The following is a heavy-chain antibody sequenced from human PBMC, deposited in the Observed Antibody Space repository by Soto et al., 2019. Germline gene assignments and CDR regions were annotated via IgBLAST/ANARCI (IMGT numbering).Heavy chain of an antibody. CDR3: ARDGADYDFWSGYFDY. V-gene: IGHV3-48*01. CDR2: ISSSSSTI. J-gene: IGHJ4*02. Sequence: GGSLRLSCAASGFTFSSYSMNWVRQAPGKGLEWVSYISSSSSTIYYADSVKGRFTISRDNAKNSLYLQMNSLRAEDTAVYYCARDGADYDFWSGYFDYWGQGTLVTVSS. CDR1: GFTFSSYS. D-gene: IGHD3-3*01.